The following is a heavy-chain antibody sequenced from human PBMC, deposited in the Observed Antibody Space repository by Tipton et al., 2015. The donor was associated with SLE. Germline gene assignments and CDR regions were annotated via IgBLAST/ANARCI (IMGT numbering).Heavy chain of an antibody. Sequence: TLSLTCTVSGVSISSRSYYWGWIRQPPGKGLEYIGSFYSSGTTYYNPSLKSRFTVSLDTSRNQFSLKLSSVTAADTAVYYCASSGNLFVDAPEYFQHWGQGTLVTVSS. CDR3: ASSGNLFVDAPEYFQH. CDR2: FYSSGTT. CDR1: GVSISSRSYY. J-gene: IGHJ1*01. V-gene: IGHV4-39*07. D-gene: IGHD3-10*01.